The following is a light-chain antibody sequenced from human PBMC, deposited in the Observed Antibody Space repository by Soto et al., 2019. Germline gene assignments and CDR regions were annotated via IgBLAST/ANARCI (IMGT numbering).Light chain of an antibody. J-gene: IGKJ5*01. V-gene: IGKV3-20*01. CDR3: QLYGGSVLLT. Sequence: EIVLTQSPGTLSLSPGERATLSCRVSQSLNNNYLAWYQQNPGQAPRLLIYGASSRATGVPDRFSGSGSGTYFTLTISRLDPEDFGVYYCQLYGGSVLLTFGQGTRLENK. CDR1: QSLNNNY. CDR2: GAS.